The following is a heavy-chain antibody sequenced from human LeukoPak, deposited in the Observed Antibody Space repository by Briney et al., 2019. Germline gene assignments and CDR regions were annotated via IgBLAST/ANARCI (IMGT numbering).Heavy chain of an antibody. CDR1: GFTFSSYA. CDR3: ANIGYSGYDWDY. J-gene: IGHJ4*02. D-gene: IGHD5-12*01. V-gene: IGHV3-23*01. CDR2: ISGSGGST. Sequence: GGSLRLSCAASGFTFSSYAMSWVRQAPGKGLEWVSVISGSGGSTYSADSVKGRFTISRDNSKNTLYLQMNSLRAEDTAVYYCANIGYSGYDWDYWGQGTLVTVSS.